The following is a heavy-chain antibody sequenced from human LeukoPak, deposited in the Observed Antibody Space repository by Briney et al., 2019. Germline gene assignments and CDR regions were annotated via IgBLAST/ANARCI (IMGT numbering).Heavy chain of an antibody. D-gene: IGHD6-13*01. Sequence: ASVTVSCKASGYTFTGYYMHWVRQAPGQGLEWMGWINPNSGGTNYAQTFQGRVTMTRDTSISTAYMELSRLRSDETAVCYCAREGYSCRDFQHWGQGTLVTVSS. CDR3: AREGYSCRDFQH. CDR2: INPNSGGT. J-gene: IGHJ1*01. CDR1: GYTFTGYY. V-gene: IGHV1-2*02.